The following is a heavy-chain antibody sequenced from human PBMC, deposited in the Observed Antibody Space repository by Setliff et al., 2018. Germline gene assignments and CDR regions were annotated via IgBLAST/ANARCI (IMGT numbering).Heavy chain of an antibody. Sequence: SVKVSCKASGGTFINYAISWVRQAPGQGLEWMGGIIPIFGTANYAQKFQGRVTITADESTSTAYMELSSLRSEDTAVYYCARDGDNYYDSSGYYLNHAFDIWGQGTMVTVSS. V-gene: IGHV1-69*13. D-gene: IGHD3-22*01. CDR1: GGTFINYA. CDR2: IIPIFGTA. CDR3: ARDGDNYYDSSGYYLNHAFDI. J-gene: IGHJ3*02.